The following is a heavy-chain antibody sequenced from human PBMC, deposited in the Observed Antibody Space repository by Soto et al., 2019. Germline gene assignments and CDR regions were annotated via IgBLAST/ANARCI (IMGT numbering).Heavy chain of an antibody. CDR1: GFSLSTSGVG. CDR3: AHRRYDYIWGSYRYNRFDAFDI. J-gene: IGHJ3*02. V-gene: IGHV2-5*02. D-gene: IGHD3-16*02. CDR2: IYWDDDK. Sequence: QITLKESGPTLVKPTQPLTLTCTFSGFSLSTSGVGVGWIRQPPGKALEWLALIYWDDDKRYSPSLKSRLTITKDTTKNQVVLTMTNMDPVDTATYYCAHRRYDYIWGSYRYNRFDAFDIWGQGTMVTVSS.